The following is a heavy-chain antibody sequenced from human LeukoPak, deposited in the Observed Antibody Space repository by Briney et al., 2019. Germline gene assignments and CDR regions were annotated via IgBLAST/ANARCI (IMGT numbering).Heavy chain of an antibody. CDR3: ARGPAPYYYDSSGYYHYYYYYGMDV. J-gene: IGHJ6*02. V-gene: IGHV3-74*01. CDR2: INSDGSST. Sequence: GGSLRLSCAASGFTFSSYWMHWVRQAPGKGLVWVSRINSDGSSTSYADSVKGRFTISRDNAKNTLYLQMNSLRAEDTAVYYCARGPAPYYYDSSGYYHYYYYYGMDVWAKGPRSPSP. CDR1: GFTFSSYW. D-gene: IGHD3-22*01.